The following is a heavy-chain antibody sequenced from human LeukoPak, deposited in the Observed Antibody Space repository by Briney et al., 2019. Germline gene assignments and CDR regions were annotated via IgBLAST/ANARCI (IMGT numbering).Heavy chain of an antibody. CDR1: GGSISSSSYH. CDR2: IYHSGST. D-gene: IGHD3-3*01. Sequence: PSETLSLTCTASGGSISSSSYHWGWIRQPPGKGPEWIGSIYHSGSTYYNPSLKSRVTISVDTSKNQFSLKLSSVTAADTAVYYCARGAIFLEWYYFDYWGQGTLVTVSS. V-gene: IGHV4-39*07. CDR3: ARGAIFLEWYYFDY. J-gene: IGHJ4*02.